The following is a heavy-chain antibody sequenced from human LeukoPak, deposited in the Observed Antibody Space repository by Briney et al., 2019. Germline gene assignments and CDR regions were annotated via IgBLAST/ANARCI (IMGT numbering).Heavy chain of an antibody. V-gene: IGHV4-39*01. CDR3: ARHNLRADYFDY. CDR1: RGSLSRRSYY. J-gene: IGHJ4*02. CDR2: ISYSGSP. D-gene: IGHD3-10*01. Sequence: SETLSLTCTLSRGSLSRRSYYWGCIRQPPGKGLEWLASISYSGSPYYNSSPKTRATIPLHTAKNHFSLKRTSATAPDTAVYYCARHNLRADYFDYWGQGSLVTVSS.